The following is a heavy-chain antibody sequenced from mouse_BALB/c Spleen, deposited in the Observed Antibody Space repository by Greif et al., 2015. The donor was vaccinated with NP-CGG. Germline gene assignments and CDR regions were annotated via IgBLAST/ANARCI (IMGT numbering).Heavy chain of an antibody. CDR1: GYTFTSYT. CDR3: ARGGTTATTGFAWFAY. CDR2: INPSSGYT. Sequence: VKLVESGAELARPGASVKMSCKASGYTFTSYTMQWVKQRPGQGLEWIGYINPSSGYTNYNQKFKDKATLTADKSSSTAYMRLSSLTSEDSAVYYCARGGTTATTGFAWFAYWGQGTLVTVSA. V-gene: IGHV1-4*01. J-gene: IGHJ3*01. D-gene: IGHD1-2*01.